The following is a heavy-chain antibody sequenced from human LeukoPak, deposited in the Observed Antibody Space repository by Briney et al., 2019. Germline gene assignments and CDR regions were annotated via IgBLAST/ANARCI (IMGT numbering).Heavy chain of an antibody. Sequence: SETLSLTCTVSGGSISSGGYYWTWIRQHLGKGLEWIGYIYYSGSTCYNPSLKSRVTISVDTSKNQFSLKLTSVTAADTAVYYCARVSDYVYWGQGTLVTVSS. J-gene: IGHJ4*02. CDR1: GGSISSGGYY. D-gene: IGHD4-17*01. CDR2: IYYSGST. CDR3: ARVSDYVY. V-gene: IGHV4-31*03.